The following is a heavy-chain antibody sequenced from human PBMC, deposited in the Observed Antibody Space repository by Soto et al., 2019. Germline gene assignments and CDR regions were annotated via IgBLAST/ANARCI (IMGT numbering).Heavy chain of an antibody. J-gene: IGHJ4*02. D-gene: IGHD6-13*01. CDR3: AKGLINGRWYAED. Sequence: PGGSLRLSCGASGFTFSRCVMTWVRQAPGKGLEWVSCITDSGTGTYYADSVKGRFTISRDNSKNTMYLQMNNLRVEDTGVYYYAKGLINGRWYAEDWGQGTLVTVSS. CDR2: ITDSGTGT. V-gene: IGHV3-23*01. CDR1: GFTFSRCV.